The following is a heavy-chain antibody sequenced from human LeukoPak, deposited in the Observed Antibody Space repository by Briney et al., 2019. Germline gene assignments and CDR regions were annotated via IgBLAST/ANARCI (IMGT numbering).Heavy chain of an antibody. V-gene: IGHV3-73*01. J-gene: IGHJ4*02. CDR2: TRSKANSYAT. D-gene: IGHD3-22*01. CDR3: TRQESFTYYYDSSGRLFDY. Sequence: PGGSLRLSCAASGFTFSGSAMHWVRQASGKGLEWVGRTRSKANSYATAYAASVKGRFTISRDDSKNTAYLQMNSLKTEDTAVYYCTRQESFTYYYDSSGRLFDYWGQGTLVTVSS. CDR1: GFTFSGSA.